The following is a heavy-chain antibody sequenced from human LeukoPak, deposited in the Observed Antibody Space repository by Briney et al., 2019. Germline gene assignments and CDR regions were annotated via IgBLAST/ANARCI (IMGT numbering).Heavy chain of an antibody. J-gene: IGHJ4*02. Sequence: GGSLRLSCAASGFTFSSYAMHWVRQAPGKGLEWVAVISYDGSNKYYADSVKGRFTISRDNSKNTLYLQMNSLRAEDTAVYYCARGRLAYDYWGQGTLVTVSS. D-gene: IGHD3-16*01. CDR1: GFTFSSYA. CDR3: ARGRLAYDY. V-gene: IGHV3-30-3*01. CDR2: ISYDGSNK.